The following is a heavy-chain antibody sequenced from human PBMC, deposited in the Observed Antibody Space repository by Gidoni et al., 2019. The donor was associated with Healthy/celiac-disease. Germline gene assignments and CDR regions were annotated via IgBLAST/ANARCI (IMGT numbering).Heavy chain of an antibody. J-gene: IGHJ6*02. CDR2: INHSGST. CDR3: ASRPGFWSYYGMDV. CDR1: AGSFSGYY. D-gene: IGHD3-3*01. V-gene: IGHV4-34*01. Sequence: QVQLQQWGAGPLKPSETLSLTCAVYAGSFSGYYRSWIRQPPGKGLEWIGEINHSGSTNYNPSLKSRVTISVDTSKNQFSLKLSSVTAADTAVYYCASRPGFWSYYGMDVWGQGTTVTVSS.